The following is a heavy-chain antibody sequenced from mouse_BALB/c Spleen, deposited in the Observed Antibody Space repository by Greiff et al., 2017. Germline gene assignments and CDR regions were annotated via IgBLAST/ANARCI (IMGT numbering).Heavy chain of an antibody. J-gene: IGHJ2*01. D-gene: IGHD1-1*01. V-gene: IGHV2-9*02. CDR2: IWAGGST. CDR1: GFSLTSYG. Sequence: VQLVESGPGLVAPSQSLSITCTVSGFSLTSYGVHWVRQPPGKGLEWLGVIWAGGSTNYNSALMSRLSISKDNSKSQVFLKMNSLQTDDTAMYYCARDSYYYGSSYAYFDYWGQGTTLTVSS. CDR3: ARDSYYYGSSYAYFDY.